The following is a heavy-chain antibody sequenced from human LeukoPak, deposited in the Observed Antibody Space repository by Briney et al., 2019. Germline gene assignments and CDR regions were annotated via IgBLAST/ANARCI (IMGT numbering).Heavy chain of an antibody. Sequence: GGSLRLSCAASGFTFSNNYMNWVRQAPGKGLEWVSVIYSGGSTYYADSVKGRFTISRDNSKNTLYLQMNSLRAEDTAVYYCARDRSGWSDFDYWGQGILVTVSS. CDR3: ARDRSGWSDFDY. D-gene: IGHD6-19*01. V-gene: IGHV3-53*01. CDR2: IYSGGST. CDR1: GFTFSNNY. J-gene: IGHJ4*02.